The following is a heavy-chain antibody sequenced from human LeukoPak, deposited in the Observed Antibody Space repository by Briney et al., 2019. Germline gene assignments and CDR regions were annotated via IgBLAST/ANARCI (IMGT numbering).Heavy chain of an antibody. V-gene: IGHV4-34*01. CDR3: ARGRYLTTGGGAAAGFLDY. CDR1: GGSFSGYY. Sequence: SETLSLTCAVYGGSFSGYYWSWIRQPPGKGLEWIGEINHSGSTNYNPSLKRRVTISVDTSQNQFSVRLSSVTAADTAVYYCARGRYLTTGGGAAAGFLDYWGQGTLVTVSS. CDR2: INHSGST. D-gene: IGHD6-13*01. J-gene: IGHJ4*02.